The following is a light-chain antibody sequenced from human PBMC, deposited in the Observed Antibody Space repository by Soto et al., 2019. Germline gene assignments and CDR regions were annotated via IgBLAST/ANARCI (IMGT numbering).Light chain of an antibody. J-gene: IGKJ2*01. Sequence: EIVMTQSPASLSVSPGDGATLSCRASQSVASNVAWYQQKPGQGPRLLIHGASTRAVGVPARFSGSGSGTDLTLTISSLHSEDFAVYYCQQYHNWPPQYTFGQGTKLQIK. CDR1: QSVASN. CDR2: GAS. CDR3: QQYHNWPPQYT. V-gene: IGKV3-15*01.